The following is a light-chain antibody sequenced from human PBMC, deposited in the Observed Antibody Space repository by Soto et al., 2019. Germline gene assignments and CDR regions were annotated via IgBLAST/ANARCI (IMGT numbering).Light chain of an antibody. CDR1: QGISSY. J-gene: IGKJ1*01. CDR3: QQLNSYPWT. V-gene: IGKV1-9*01. CDR2: VAS. Sequence: DIQLTQSPSFLSASVGDRVTITCRASQGISSYLAWFQQEPGKAPKLLIYVASTLQSGVPSRFSGSGSGTEFTLTISSLQPEDFATYYCQQLNSYPWTFGQGTKVDSK.